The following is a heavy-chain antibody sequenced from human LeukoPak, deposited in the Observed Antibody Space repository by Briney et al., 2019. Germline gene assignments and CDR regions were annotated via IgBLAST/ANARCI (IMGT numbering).Heavy chain of an antibody. CDR3: ASPDPAAGTGLDY. J-gene: IGHJ4*02. V-gene: IGHV3-53*01. D-gene: IGHD6-13*01. CDR2: IYSGGST. CDR1: GFTVSSNY. Sequence: HTGESLRLSCAASGFTVSSNYMSWVRQAPGKGLEWVSVIYSGGSTYYADSVKGRFTISRDNSKNTLYLQMNSLRAEDTAVYYCASPDPAAGTGLDYWGQGTLVTVSS.